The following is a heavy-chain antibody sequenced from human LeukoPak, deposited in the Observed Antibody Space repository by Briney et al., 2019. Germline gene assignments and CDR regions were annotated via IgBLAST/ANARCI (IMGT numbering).Heavy chain of an antibody. J-gene: IGHJ5*02. D-gene: IGHD2-8*02. CDR3: ARDAGGGPQRDGWFDP. CDR2: INPNTGDT. CDR1: GFTFNAYY. Sequence: GASVKVSCKASGFTFNAYYIHWERQAPGQGLEWMGWINPNTGDTNFAQKFQGRVAMTRDTSLSTAYMDLSRLTSDDTAVYYCARDAGGGPQRDGWFDPWGPGTLVTVSS. V-gene: IGHV1-2*02.